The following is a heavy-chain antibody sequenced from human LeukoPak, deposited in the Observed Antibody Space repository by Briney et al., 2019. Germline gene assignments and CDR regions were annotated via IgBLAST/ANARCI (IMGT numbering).Heavy chain of an antibody. CDR3: ARSEFYYYDSSGFDY. CDR2: IHTSGST. CDR1: GGSISSYY. V-gene: IGHV4-4*07. J-gene: IGHJ4*02. D-gene: IGHD3-22*01. Sequence: ASETLSLTCTVSGGSISSYYWNWIRQPAGKGLEWIGRIHTSGSTNYNPSLKSRVTISVDTSKNQFSLKLSSVTAADTAVYYCARSEFYYYDSSGFDYWGQGTLVTVSS.